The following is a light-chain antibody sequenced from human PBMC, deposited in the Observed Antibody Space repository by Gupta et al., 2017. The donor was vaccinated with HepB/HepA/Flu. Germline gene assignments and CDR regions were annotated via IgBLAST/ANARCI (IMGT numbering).Light chain of an antibody. CDR1: QNLLYSSNNKNY. Sequence: DIVMNQSPDSLSVSLGERATVSCRSSQNLLYSSNNKNYLAWYQQKSGQPPKLLFYWASTRESGVPDRFNVSGSGTDFTFTISSLQAEDVAVYYCQQYFGTPFTFGPGTRVGIK. V-gene: IGKV4-1*01. CDR3: QQYFGTPFT. CDR2: WAS. J-gene: IGKJ3*01.